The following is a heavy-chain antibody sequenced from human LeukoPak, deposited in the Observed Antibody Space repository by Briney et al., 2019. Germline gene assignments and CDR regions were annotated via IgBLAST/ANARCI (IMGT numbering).Heavy chain of an antibody. CDR3: ARVAHYDSSGLDAFDI. V-gene: IGHV1-18*01. CDR2: ISAYNGNT. CDR1: GYTFTSYG. D-gene: IGHD3-22*01. Sequence: ASVKVSCKASGYTFTSYGISWVRQAPGQGLEWMGWISAYNGNTNYAQKLQGRVTMTTDTSTSTAYMELRSLRSDDTAVYYCARVAHYDSSGLDAFDIWGQGTMVTVSS. J-gene: IGHJ3*02.